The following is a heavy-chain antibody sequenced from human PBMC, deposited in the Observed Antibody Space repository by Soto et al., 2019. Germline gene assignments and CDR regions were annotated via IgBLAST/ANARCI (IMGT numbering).Heavy chain of an antibody. CDR3: ARGFYGSGSYWFDY. CDR2: IGTAGDT. J-gene: IGHJ4*02. CDR1: GFTFSSYD. D-gene: IGHD3-10*01. V-gene: IGHV3-13*01. Sequence: GGSLRLSCAASGFTFSSYDMHWVRQATGKGLEWVSAIGTAGDTYYPGSVKGRFTISRENAKNSLYLQMNSLRAGDTAVYYCARGFYGSGSYWFDYWGQGTLVTVSS.